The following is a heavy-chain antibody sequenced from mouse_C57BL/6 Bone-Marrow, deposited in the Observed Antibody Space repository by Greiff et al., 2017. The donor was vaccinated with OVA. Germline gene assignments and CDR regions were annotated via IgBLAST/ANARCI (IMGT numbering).Heavy chain of an antibody. Sequence: QVQLQQPGAELVRPGSSVKLSCKASGYTFTSYWMHWVKQRPIQGLEWIGNIDPSDSETHYNQKFKDKATLTVDKSSSPAYMQLSSLTSEDSAVYYCAREGDYEGPFAYWGQGTLVTVSA. CDR2: IDPSDSET. CDR3: AREGDYEGPFAY. J-gene: IGHJ3*01. D-gene: IGHD2-4*01. V-gene: IGHV1-52*01. CDR1: GYTFTSYW.